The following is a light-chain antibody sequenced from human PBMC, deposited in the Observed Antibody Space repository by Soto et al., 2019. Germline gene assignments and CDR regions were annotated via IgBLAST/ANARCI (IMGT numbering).Light chain of an antibody. CDR2: RNN. CDR3: AAWDDSLSGVV. CDR1: SSNIGSNY. V-gene: IGLV1-47*01. Sequence: QLVLTQPPSASGTPGQRVTISCSGSSSNIGSNYVYWYQQLPGTAPKLLIYRNNQRPSGVPDRFSGSKSGTSASLAISGLRSEDEAVYYCAAWDDSLSGVVFGGGTKVTVL. J-gene: IGLJ2*01.